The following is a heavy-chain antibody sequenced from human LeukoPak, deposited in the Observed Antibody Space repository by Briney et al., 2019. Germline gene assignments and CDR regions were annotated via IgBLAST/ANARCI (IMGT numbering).Heavy chain of an antibody. D-gene: IGHD3-10*01. CDR2: IYYSGST. J-gene: IGHJ6*02. V-gene: IGHV4-31*03. Sequence: PSQTLSLTCTVSGGSISSGGYYWSWIRQHPGKGLEWIGYIYYSGSTYYNPSLKSRVTISVDTSKNQFSLKLSSVTAADTAVYYCARDKKKFTMVRGDNYGMDVWGQGTTVTVSS. CDR1: GGSISSGGYY. CDR3: ARDKKKFTMVRGDNYGMDV.